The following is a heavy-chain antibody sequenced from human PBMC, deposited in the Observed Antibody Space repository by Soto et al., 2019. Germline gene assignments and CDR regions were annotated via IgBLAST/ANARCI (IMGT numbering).Heavy chain of an antibody. CDR1: GGSISSSSYY. V-gene: IGHV4-39*01. CDR3: ARRGPRGGSPATASQYYYYGMDV. D-gene: IGHD4-17*01. CDR2: IYYSGST. Sequence: QLQLQESGPGLVKPSETLSLTCTVSGGSISSSSYYWGWIRQPPGKGLEWIGSIYYSGSTYYNPSLKSRVTISVDTSKNQFSLKLSSVTAADTAVYYCARRGPRGGSPATASQYYYYGMDVWGQGTTVTVSS. J-gene: IGHJ6*02.